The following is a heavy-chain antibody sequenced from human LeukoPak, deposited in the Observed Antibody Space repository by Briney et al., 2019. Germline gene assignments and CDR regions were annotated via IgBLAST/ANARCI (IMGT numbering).Heavy chain of an antibody. CDR3: ARPREMEGYYFDY. CDR2: ISYDGSNK. D-gene: IGHD5-24*01. CDR1: GFTFSSYA. J-gene: IGHJ4*02. Sequence: PGRSLRLSCAASGFTFSSYAMHWVRQASGKGLEWVAVISYDGSNKYYADSVKGRFTISRDNSKNTLYLQMNSLRSDDTAVYYCARPREMEGYYFDYWGQGTLVTVSS. V-gene: IGHV3-30-3*01.